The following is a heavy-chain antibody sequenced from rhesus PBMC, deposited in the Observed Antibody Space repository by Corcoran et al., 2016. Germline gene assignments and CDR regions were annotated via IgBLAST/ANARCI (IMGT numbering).Heavy chain of an antibody. CDR3: ARTKWNDVSLDV. CDR2: IYWNDRK. V-gene: IGHV2-95*01. Sequence: QVTLKESGPALVKPTQTLTLTCALSGFSINTAETGVGWIRQPPGKALEWLANIYWNDRKYYSTSLKSRLTISKDTSNNQVILTMTNMDPVDTATYYCARTKWNDVSLDVWGQGALVTVSS. J-gene: IGHJ5-2*01. D-gene: IGHD1-7*02. CDR1: GFSINTAETG.